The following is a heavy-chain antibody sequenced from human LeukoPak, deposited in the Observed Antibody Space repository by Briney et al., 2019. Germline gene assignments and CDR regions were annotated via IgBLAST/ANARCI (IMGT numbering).Heavy chain of an antibody. CDR2: LNWNGDVT. D-gene: IGHD3-10*01. Sequence: GGSLRLSCEASGFTFNDYGMTWVRQGPGKGLEWVAGLNWNGDVTRYADSVKGRFIINRDNAKNSVYLQMDSLRAEDTAFYYCARGYGAGNYRRPFYGRDVWGQGTPVTVSS. CDR3: ARGYGAGNYRRPFYGRDV. CDR1: GFTFNDYG. J-gene: IGHJ6*02. V-gene: IGHV3-20*04.